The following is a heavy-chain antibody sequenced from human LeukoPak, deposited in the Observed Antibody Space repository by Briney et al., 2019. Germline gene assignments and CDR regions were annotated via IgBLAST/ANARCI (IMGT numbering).Heavy chain of an antibody. V-gene: IGHV1-18*01. J-gene: IGHJ4*02. D-gene: IGHD3-22*01. CDR3: ARDTPGGYDSSGYYSPDFDY. Sequence: ASVKVSCKASGYTFTSYGISWVRQASGQGLEWMGWISAYNGNTNYAQKLQGRVTMTTDTSTSTAYMELRSLRSDDTAVYYCARDTPGGYDSSGYYSPDFDYWGQGTLVTVSS. CDR1: GYTFTSYG. CDR2: ISAYNGNT.